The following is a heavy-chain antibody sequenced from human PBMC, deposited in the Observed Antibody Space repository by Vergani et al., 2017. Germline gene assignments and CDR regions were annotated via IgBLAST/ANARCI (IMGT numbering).Heavy chain of an antibody. CDR3: AGRMEGEQQLDRYYYYYGMDV. CDR2: IYYSGST. D-gene: IGHD6-13*01. CDR1: GGSISSYY. V-gene: IGHV4-59*01. J-gene: IGHJ6*02. Sequence: QVQLQESGPGLVKPSETLSLTCTVSGGSISSYYWSWIRQPPGKGLEWIGYIYYSGSTNYNPSLKSRVTISVDTSKNQFSLKLSSVTAADTAVYYCAGRMEGEQQLDRYYYYYGMDVWGQGTTVTVSS.